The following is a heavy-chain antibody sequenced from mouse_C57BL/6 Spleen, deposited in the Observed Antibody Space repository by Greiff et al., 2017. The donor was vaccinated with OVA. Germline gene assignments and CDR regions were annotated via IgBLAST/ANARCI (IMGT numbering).Heavy chain of an antibody. CDR3: TTVYYYGSSYGCAY. CDR2: IDPENGDT. J-gene: IGHJ3*01. V-gene: IGHV14-4*01. Sequence: EVQVVESGAELVRPGASVKLSCTASGFNIKDDYMHWVKQRPEQGLEWIGWIDPENGDTEYASKFQGKATITADTSSNTAYLQLSSLTSEDTAVYYCTTVYYYGSSYGCAYWGQGTLVTVSA. D-gene: IGHD1-1*01. CDR1: GFNIKDDY.